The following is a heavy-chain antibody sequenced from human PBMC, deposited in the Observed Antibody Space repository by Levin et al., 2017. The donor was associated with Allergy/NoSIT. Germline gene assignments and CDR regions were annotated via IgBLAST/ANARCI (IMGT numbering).Heavy chain of an antibody. V-gene: IGHV3-23*01. CDR3: VKGRASSSSYIGDY. CDR1: GFTFSSYA. CDR2: ISGSGVST. D-gene: IGHD2-2*01. Sequence: QPGGSLRLSCTTSGFTFSSYAMSWVRQAPGKGLKWVSGISGSGVSTYHADSVEGRFTISRDNSKNTLFLQLNSVRADDTAVYYCVKGRASSSSYIGDYWGQGILVTVSS. J-gene: IGHJ4*02.